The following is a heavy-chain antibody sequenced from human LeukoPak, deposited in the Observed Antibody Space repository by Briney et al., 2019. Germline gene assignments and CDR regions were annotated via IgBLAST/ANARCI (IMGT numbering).Heavy chain of an antibody. D-gene: IGHD2-2*01. CDR2: IYYSGST. Sequence: SETLSLTCTVFGGSVSSGSYYWSWIRQPPGKGLEWIGYIYYSGSTNYNPSLKSRVTISVDTSKNQFSLKLSSVTAADTAVYYCARAPGVLGYCSSTSCYAEGSGWFDPWGQGTLVTVSS. V-gene: IGHV4-61*01. CDR3: ARAPGVLGYCSSTSCYAEGSGWFDP. J-gene: IGHJ5*02. CDR1: GGSVSSGSYY.